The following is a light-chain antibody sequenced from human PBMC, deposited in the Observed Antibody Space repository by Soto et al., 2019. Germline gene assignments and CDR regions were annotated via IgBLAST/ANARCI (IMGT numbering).Light chain of an antibody. Sequence: QSALTQPASVSGSPGQSITISCTGTNSDVGAYSYVSWYQQYTGKAPQLMIYEVSNRPSGVSYRFSGSKSGNTASLTISGLQSEDEADYYCASFTTSSTWVFGGGTKLTVL. V-gene: IGLV2-14*01. CDR2: EVS. CDR1: NSDVGAYSY. CDR3: ASFTTSSTWV. J-gene: IGLJ3*02.